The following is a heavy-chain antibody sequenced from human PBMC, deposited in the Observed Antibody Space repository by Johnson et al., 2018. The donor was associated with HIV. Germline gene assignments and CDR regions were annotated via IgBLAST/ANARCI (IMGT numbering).Heavy chain of an antibody. CDR3: AREGVVGVKDGLI. CDR1: GFTFSDYY. D-gene: IGHD1-26*01. Sequence: QMLLVESGGGLVKPGGSLRLSCAASGFTFSDYYMSWIRQAPGKGLEWVSYISSSGSTIYYADSVTGRFTISRDNAKNSLYLHMNSLRAEDTALYYCAREGVVGVKDGLIWGQGTMVTVSS. V-gene: IGHV3-11*01. J-gene: IGHJ3*02. CDR2: ISSSGSTI.